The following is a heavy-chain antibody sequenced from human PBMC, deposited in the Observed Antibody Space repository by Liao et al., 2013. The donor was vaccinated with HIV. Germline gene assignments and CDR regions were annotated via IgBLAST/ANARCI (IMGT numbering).Heavy chain of an antibody. CDR3: ARGSPRVVMGVMNAFDI. Sequence: QVQLQESGPGLVKPSETLSLTCTVSGGSISSYYWSWIRQPPGKGLEWIGYLYYSGSTNYNPSLKSRVTISVDTSKNQFSLKLTSVTAADTAVYYCARGSPRVVMGVMNAFDIWGQGTMVTVSS. CDR1: GGSISSYY. CDR2: LYYSGST. J-gene: IGHJ3*02. V-gene: IGHV4-59*01. D-gene: IGHD3-3*01.